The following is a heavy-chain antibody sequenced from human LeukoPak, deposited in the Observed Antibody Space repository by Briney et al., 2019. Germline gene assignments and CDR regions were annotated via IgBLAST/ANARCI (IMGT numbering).Heavy chain of an antibody. V-gene: IGHV3-7*01. CDR3: AGTPQYWGY. Sequence: GGSLRLSCAVSGFAFGSEAMSWVRQSPARGLEWVANIKQDGSEKYYVDSVKGRFTISRDNAKNSLYLQMNSLRAEDTAVYYCAGTPQYWGYWGQGTLVTVSS. D-gene: IGHD7-27*01. J-gene: IGHJ4*02. CDR1: GFAFGSEA. CDR2: IKQDGSEK.